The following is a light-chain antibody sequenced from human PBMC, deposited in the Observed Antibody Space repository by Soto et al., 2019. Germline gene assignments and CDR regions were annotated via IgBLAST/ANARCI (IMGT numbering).Light chain of an antibody. V-gene: IGKV1-39*01. J-gene: IGKJ2*01. CDR3: QQSYSTPMYT. CDR2: AAS. CDR1: QRIDTY. Sequence: DSQRTQSPSSLSASVGDRVTITCLASQRIDTYLNWYQQKTGKAPTLLLYAASSLQSGVPSRFSGRGSGTDFTLTISSLQPEDFATYYCQQSYSTPMYTFGQGTKVDIK.